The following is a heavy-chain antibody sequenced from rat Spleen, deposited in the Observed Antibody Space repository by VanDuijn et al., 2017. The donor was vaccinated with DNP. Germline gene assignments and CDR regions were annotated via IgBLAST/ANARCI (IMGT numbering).Heavy chain of an antibody. Sequence: EVQLVESGGELVQPGRSLKLSCAASGFTFSDYNMAWVRQAPGKGLEWIASITSSGGSTYYPDSVRGRFTFSRDNAENTLYLQMDSLRSEDTATYYCTTILGPPMDAWGLGTSVTVSS. D-gene: IGHD4-2*01. CDR3: TTILGPPMDA. CDR1: GFTFSDYN. J-gene: IGHJ4*01. CDR2: ITSSGGST. V-gene: IGHV5-27*01.